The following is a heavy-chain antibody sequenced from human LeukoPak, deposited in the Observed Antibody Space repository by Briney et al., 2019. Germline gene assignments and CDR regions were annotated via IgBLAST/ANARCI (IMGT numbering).Heavy chain of an antibody. CDR2: IGTSGDT. V-gene: IGHV3-13*04. CDR1: GLPFSDYD. D-gene: IGHD3-10*01. CDR3: ARGRSIDRGTNYYGTDV. J-gene: IGHJ6*02. Sequence: GGSLRLSCTASGLPFSDYDMHWVRHATGKGLEWVAGIGTSGDTYYAGSVKGRFTISREDAKNSLYLQMNSLRAGDTAVYYCARGRSIDRGTNYYGTDVWGQGTTVTVSS.